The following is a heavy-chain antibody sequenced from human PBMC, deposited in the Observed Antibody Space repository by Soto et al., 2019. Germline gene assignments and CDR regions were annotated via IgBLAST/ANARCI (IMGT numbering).Heavy chain of an antibody. D-gene: IGHD3-16*01. V-gene: IGHV1-69*18. CDR3: AKDGSWDGGGGES. CDR2: IIPVFRTS. Sequence: QVQLVQSGAELKKPGSSVKVSCSASGVTFSSYAFTWVRQAPGQGLEWMGNIIPVFRTSNYAQGFQGRLTISADESTNTNYMELSILRSEDTAVYFCAKDGSWDGGGGESWGQGTLVIVSS. CDR1: GVTFSSYA. J-gene: IGHJ4*02.